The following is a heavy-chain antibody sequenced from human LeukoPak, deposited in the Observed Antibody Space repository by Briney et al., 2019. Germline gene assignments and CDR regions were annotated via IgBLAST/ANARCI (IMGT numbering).Heavy chain of an antibody. Sequence: GASVKVSCKASGYTFTSYDINWVRQATGQGLEWMGWMNPNSGNTGYAQKFQGRVTITRNTSIGTAYMELSSLRSEDTAVYYCARANYYDSSGDDYWGQGTLVTVSS. CDR1: GYTFTSYD. V-gene: IGHV1-8*03. CDR3: ARANYYDSSGDDY. CDR2: MNPNSGNT. J-gene: IGHJ4*02. D-gene: IGHD3-22*01.